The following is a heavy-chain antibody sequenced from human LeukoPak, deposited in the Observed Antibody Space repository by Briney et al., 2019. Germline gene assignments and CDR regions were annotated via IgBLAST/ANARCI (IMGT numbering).Heavy chain of an antibody. Sequence: SETLSLTCTVSGGSITNYYWNWLRQPPGKGLEWIGYIYYTGSTDHNPSLKSRLTISVDTSKNQFSLRLTSVIAADTAVYYCARGSLEHSSILENWGQETLVTVSS. CDR3: ARGSLEHSSILEN. D-gene: IGHD1-1*01. J-gene: IGHJ1*01. CDR2: IYYTGST. V-gene: IGHV4-59*01. CDR1: GGSITNYY.